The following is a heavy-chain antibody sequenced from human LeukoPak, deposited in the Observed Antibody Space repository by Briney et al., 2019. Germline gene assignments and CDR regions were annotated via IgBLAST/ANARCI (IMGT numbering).Heavy chain of an antibody. D-gene: IGHD3-3*01. V-gene: IGHV3-23*01. CDR2: ISGSGGST. CDR1: VFTFNNYS. CDR3: AKDQRFLEWYLYYYMDV. Sequence: GGSLRLSCTASVFTFNNYSMNWVRQAPGKGLEWVSAISGSGGSTYYADSVKGRFTISRDNSKNTLYLQMNSLRAEDTAVYYCAKDQRFLEWYLYYYMDVWGKGTTVTVSS. J-gene: IGHJ6*03.